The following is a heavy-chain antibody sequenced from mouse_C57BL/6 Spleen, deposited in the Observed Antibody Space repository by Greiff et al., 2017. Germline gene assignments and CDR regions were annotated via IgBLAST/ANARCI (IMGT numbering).Heavy chain of an antibody. CDR2: ISSGGSYT. J-gene: IGHJ2*01. D-gene: IGHD2-10*02. CDR1: GFTFSSYG. V-gene: IGHV5-6*01. Sequence: EVQVVESGGDLVKPGGSLKLSCAASGFTFSSYGMPWVRQTPDKRLEWVGTISSGGSYTYYPDSVKGRFTISRDNAKNTLYLQISSLKSEDTAMYYCARRYEGLDYWGQGTTLTVSS. CDR3: ARRYEGLDY.